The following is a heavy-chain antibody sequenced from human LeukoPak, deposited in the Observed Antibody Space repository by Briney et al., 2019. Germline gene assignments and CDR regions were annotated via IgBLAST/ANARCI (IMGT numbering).Heavy chain of an antibody. CDR2: IYYSGST. CDR1: GGSISSYY. V-gene: IGHV4-59*01. D-gene: IGHD3-22*01. CDR3: ARDTSAYYRPFDY. Sequence: SETLSLTCTVSGGSISSYYWSWSRQPPGKGLEWIGYIYYSGSTNYNPSLKSRVTISVDTSKNQFSLKVSSVTAADTAVYFCARDTSAYYRPFDYWGQGTLVTVSS. J-gene: IGHJ4*02.